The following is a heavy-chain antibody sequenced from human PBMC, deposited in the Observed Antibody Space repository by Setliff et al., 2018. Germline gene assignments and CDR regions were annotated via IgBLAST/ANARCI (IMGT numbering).Heavy chain of an antibody. D-gene: IGHD2-15*01. CDR1: GYAFSDYG. Sequence: ASVKVSCKASGYAFSDYGVTWVRQAPGQGLEWVGWISPYNGKTRSIERFQGRLTLTIDTSTNTVFMELRNLRPDDTAIYYCARDGGGYCATTSCFHFDYWGQGTQVTVSS. CDR2: ISPYNGKT. J-gene: IGHJ4*02. CDR3: ARDGGGYCATTSCFHFDY. V-gene: IGHV1-18*01.